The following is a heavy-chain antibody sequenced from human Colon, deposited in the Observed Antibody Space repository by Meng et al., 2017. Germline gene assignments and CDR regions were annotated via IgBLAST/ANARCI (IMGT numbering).Heavy chain of an antibody. D-gene: IGHD3-10*01. Sequence: APRRESGTGLVKPSGTLSLTWAGAGDSSRSSNGGSWVRQPPGRGLEWIGEIYHSGSTNYNPSLKNRVTMTVDKSKNEFSLTLSSVTAADTAFYYCARVIYASGNMAHLDYWGQGTLVTV. CDR1: GDSSRSSNG. CDR2: IYHSGST. CDR3: ARVIYASGNMAHLDY. V-gene: IGHV4-4*02. J-gene: IGHJ4*02.